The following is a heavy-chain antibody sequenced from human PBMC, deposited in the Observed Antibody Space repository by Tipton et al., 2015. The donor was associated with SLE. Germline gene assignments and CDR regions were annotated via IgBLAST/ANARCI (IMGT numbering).Heavy chain of an antibody. J-gene: IGHJ4*02. CDR2: ITRDGVTT. Sequence: SLRLSCAASGFVFYSYGMTWVRQAPGKGLQWVSGITRDGVTTWSADSVKGRFTISRDNSKNTLYLQMNGLRAEDTAIYYCARDAYGDSTVLLDYWGQGTLVTVAS. V-gene: IGHV3-23*01. CDR3: ARDAYGDSTVLLDY. CDR1: GFVFYSYG. D-gene: IGHD4-17*01.